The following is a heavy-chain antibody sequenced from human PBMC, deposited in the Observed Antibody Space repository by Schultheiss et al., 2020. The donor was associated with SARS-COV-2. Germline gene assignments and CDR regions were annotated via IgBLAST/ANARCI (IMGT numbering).Heavy chain of an antibody. CDR2: IYYSGST. Sequence: SQTLSLTCAVYGGSFSGYYWSWIRQPPGKGLEWIGSIYYSGSTYYNPSLKSRVTISVDTSKNQFSLKLSSVTAADTAVYYCARIVDYYYYYYMDVWGKGTTVTVSS. J-gene: IGHJ6*03. V-gene: IGHV4-34*01. CDR3: ARIVDYYYYYYMDV. D-gene: IGHD1-26*01. CDR1: GGSFSGYY.